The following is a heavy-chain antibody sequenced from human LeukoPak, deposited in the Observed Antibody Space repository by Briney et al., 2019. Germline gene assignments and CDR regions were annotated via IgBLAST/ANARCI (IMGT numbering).Heavy chain of an antibody. V-gene: IGHV3-21*01. CDR1: GFTFRTYS. D-gene: IGHD3-10*01. J-gene: IGHJ4*02. CDR2: ITSSSSYI. CDR3: ARTRFRFGELSDFDY. Sequence: PGGSLRLSCAASGFTFRTYSMNWVRQAPGKGLEWVSDITSSSSYIYYADSVKGRFTVSRDNAKNSLYLQMNSLRVEDTAVYYCARTRFRFGELSDFDYWGQGTLVTVSS.